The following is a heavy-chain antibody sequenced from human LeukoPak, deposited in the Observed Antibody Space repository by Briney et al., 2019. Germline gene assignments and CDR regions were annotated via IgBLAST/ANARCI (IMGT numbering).Heavy chain of an antibody. CDR1: GFTFSNYW. Sequence: GGSLRLSCAASGFTFSNYWMSWVRQAPGKGLEWVANMNEDGSEKYSVDSVKGRFTISRDNSKNTLYLQMNGLRAEDTAVYYCAKDMASRGVIVVGAPLDAFDIWGQGTMVTVSS. D-gene: IGHD1-26*01. CDR3: AKDMASRGVIVVGAPLDAFDI. J-gene: IGHJ3*02. CDR2: MNEDGSEK. V-gene: IGHV3-7*03.